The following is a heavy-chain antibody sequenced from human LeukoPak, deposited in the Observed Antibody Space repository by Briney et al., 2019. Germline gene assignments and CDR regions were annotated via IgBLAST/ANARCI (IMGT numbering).Heavy chain of an antibody. Sequence: SETLSLTCGVYGGSFSGYYWRWIRPPPGKGLEWIGEINPRGSTNYNPSLKCRVTLSADTSKNQFSLTLNSVTAADTAVYYCARRRLGYYFDYWGQGTLVTVSS. CDR1: GGSFSGYY. CDR3: ARRRLGYYFDY. J-gene: IGHJ4*02. D-gene: IGHD5-24*01. V-gene: IGHV4-34*01. CDR2: INPRGST.